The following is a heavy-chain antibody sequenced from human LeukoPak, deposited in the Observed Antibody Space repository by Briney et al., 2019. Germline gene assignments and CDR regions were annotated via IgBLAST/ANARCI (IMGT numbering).Heavy chain of an antibody. Sequence: SETLSLTCTVSGGSISSGGYYWSWIRQHPGKGLEWIGYIYYSGSTYYNPSLKSRVTISVDRSKNQFSLKLSSVTAADTAVYYCASSIAVAGTGWFDPWGQGTLVTVSS. CDR2: IYYSGST. CDR3: ASSIAVAGTGWFDP. V-gene: IGHV4-31*03. CDR1: GGSISSGGYY. J-gene: IGHJ5*02. D-gene: IGHD6-19*01.